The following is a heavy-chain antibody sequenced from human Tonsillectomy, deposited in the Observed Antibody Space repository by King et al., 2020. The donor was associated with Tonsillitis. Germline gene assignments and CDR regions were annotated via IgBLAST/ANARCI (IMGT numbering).Heavy chain of an antibody. CDR3: VKLSPTVSLVDY. Sequence: VQLVESGGGLVQPGGSLRLSCAASGFIFSSYAMSWVRQAPGKGLEWVSSIFDDGGSTYYADSVKGRFSVSRDNSKNTLFLQMNSLRAEDTAVYYCVKLSPTVSLVDYWGQGTLVTVSS. V-gene: IGHV3-23*04. D-gene: IGHD4-17*01. CDR1: GFIFSSYA. CDR2: IFDDGGST. J-gene: IGHJ4*02.